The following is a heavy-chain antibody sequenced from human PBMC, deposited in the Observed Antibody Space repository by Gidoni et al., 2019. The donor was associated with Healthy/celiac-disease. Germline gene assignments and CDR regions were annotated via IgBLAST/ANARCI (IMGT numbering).Heavy chain of an antibody. Sequence: EVQLLESGGGLVQPGGSLRLSCAASGFTFSSYAISWVRQAPGKGLEWVSAISGSGGSTYYADSVKGRFTISRDNSKNTLYLQMNSLRAEDTAVYYCAKDDITMVRGVITTYWYFDLWGRGTLVTVSS. J-gene: IGHJ2*01. D-gene: IGHD3-10*01. CDR3: AKDDITMVRGVITTYWYFDL. V-gene: IGHV3-23*01. CDR1: GFTFSSYA. CDR2: ISGSGGST.